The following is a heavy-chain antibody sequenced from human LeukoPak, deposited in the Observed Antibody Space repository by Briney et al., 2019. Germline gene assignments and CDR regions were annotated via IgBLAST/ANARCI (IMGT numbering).Heavy chain of an antibody. CDR1: GGSISSYY. CDR3: ARGGKSGSDGFYFDY. CDR2: IYYSGST. V-gene: IGHV4-59*01. D-gene: IGHD1-26*01. J-gene: IGHJ4*02. Sequence: SETLSLTCTVSGGSISSYYWSWIRQPPGKGLEWIGYIYYSGSTNYNPSLKSRVTISVDTSKNQFSLKLSSVTAADTAVYYCARGGKSGSDGFYFDYWGQGTLVTVSS.